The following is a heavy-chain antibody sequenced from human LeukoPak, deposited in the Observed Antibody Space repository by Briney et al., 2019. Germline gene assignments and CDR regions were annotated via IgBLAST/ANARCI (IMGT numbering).Heavy chain of an antibody. V-gene: IGHV3-21*01. J-gene: IGHJ4*02. Sequence: GGSLRLSCAASGFTFSSYSMNWVRQAPGKGLEWVSSISSSSSYIYYADSVKGRFTISRDNAKNSLYLQMNSLRAEDTAVYYCARDFGSTYCSSTSCSKEVGDYRGQGTLVTVSS. CDR2: ISSSSSYI. CDR1: GFTFSSYS. CDR3: ARDFGSTYCSSTSCSKEVGDY. D-gene: IGHD2-2*01.